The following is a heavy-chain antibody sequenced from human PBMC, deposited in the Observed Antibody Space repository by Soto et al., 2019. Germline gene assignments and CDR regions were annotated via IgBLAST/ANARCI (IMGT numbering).Heavy chain of an antibody. J-gene: IGHJ6*02. CDR2: IIPIFGTA. D-gene: IGHD6-19*01. CDR3: AREGFHGLAVAGTYYYYGMDV. V-gene: IGHV1-69*01. Sequence: QVQLVQSGAEVKKPGSSVNVSCQASGGTFSSYAISWVRQAPGQGLEWMGGIIPIFGTANYAQKFQGRVTITADESTSTAYMELSSVRSEDTAVYYCAREGFHGLAVAGTYYYYGMDVWGQGTTVTISS. CDR1: GGTFSSYA.